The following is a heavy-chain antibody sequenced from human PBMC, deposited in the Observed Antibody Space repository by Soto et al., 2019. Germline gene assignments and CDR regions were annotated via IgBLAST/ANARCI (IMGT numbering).Heavy chain of an antibody. CDR1: GYTLTELS. CDR2: FDPEDGET. V-gene: IGHV1-24*01. CDR3: ATDRNYYDSSGYYYRSLCDY. Sequence: ASVKVSCKVSGYTLTELSMHWVRQAPGKGLEWMGGFDPEDGETIYAQKFQGRVTMTEDTSTDTAYMELSSLRSEDTAVYYCATDRNYYDSSGYYYRSLCDYWGQGTLVTVSS. D-gene: IGHD3-22*01. J-gene: IGHJ4*02.